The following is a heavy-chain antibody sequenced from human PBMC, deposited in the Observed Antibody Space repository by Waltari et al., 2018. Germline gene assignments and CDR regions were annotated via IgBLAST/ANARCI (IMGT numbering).Heavy chain of an antibody. V-gene: IGHV4-31*01. CDR3: ARAVGYDFWSGSTTPQFDP. CDR2: IYYSGST. J-gene: IGHJ5*02. D-gene: IGHD3-3*01. CDR1: GGSISSGGYY. Sequence: QVQLQESGPGLVKPSQTLSLPCTVPGGSISSGGYYWSWIRQHPGKGLEWIGYIYYSGSTYYNPSLKSLVTISVDTSKNQFSLKLSSVTAADTAVYYCARAVGYDFWSGSTTPQFDPWGQGTLVTVSS.